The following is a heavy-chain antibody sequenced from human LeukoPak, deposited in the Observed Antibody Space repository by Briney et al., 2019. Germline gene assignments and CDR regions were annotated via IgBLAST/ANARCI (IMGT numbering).Heavy chain of an antibody. CDR3: VRGGYSSFDY. V-gene: IGHV3-7*01. CDR1: GFTFSSYE. J-gene: IGHJ4*02. Sequence: GGSLRLSCAASGFTFSSYERSWVRQAPGKGLEWVANINQDGSQRHYVDSVKGRFTISRDNAKNLLYLQMNSLGAEDTAVYYCVRGGYSSFDYWGQGTLVTVSS. D-gene: IGHD3-10*01. CDR2: INQDGSQR.